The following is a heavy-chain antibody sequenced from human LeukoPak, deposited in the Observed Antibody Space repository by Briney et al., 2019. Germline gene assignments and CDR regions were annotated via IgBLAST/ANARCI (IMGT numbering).Heavy chain of an antibody. CDR3: ARDHPRNSDGGFDY. D-gene: IGHD3-16*01. CDR2: ICTSGST. J-gene: IGHJ4*02. Sequence: SETLSLTCTVSGGSISSYYWSWIRQPAGKGLEWIGRICTSGSTNYNPSLKSRVTMSVDTSKNQFSLKLSSVTAADTAVYYCARDHPRNSDGGFDYWGQGTLVTVSS. V-gene: IGHV4-4*07. CDR1: GGSISSYY.